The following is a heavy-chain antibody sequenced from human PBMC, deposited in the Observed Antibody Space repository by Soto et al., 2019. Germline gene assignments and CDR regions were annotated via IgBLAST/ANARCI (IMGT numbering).Heavy chain of an antibody. CDR2: ITSSSSTI. CDR3: ARGRGYCSGISCYIDY. D-gene: IGHD2-2*02. CDR1: GFTFSSYS. J-gene: IGHJ4*02. V-gene: IGHV3-48*02. Sequence: EVQLVESGGGLVQSGGSLRLSCAASGFTFSSYSMYWVRQAPGKGLEWVSYITSSSSTIYYADSVKGRFTSSRDNAKSSLYLQTNSLRDEDTAVYYCARGRGYCSGISCYIDYWGQGILVTVSS.